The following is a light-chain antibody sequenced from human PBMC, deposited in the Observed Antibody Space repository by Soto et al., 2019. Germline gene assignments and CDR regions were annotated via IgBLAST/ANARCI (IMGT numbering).Light chain of an antibody. CDR2: DFS. CDR3: CSYAGSNTFV. V-gene: IGLV2-11*01. Sequence: QSALTQPRSVSGSPGQSVTISCTGMSSDVDVDDYVSWYQQRPGKVPKLMIFDFSKRPSGVPDRFSGSKSGSTASLTISGLQAEDEADYFCCSYAGSNTFVFGGGTKLTVL. J-gene: IGLJ3*02. CDR1: SSDVDVDDY.